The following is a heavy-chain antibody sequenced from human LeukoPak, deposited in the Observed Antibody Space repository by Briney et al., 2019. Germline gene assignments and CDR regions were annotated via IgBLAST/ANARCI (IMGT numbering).Heavy chain of an antibody. Sequence: ASVKVPCRASGYTFTGHYMHWVRQAPGQGREWMGWIDPKSGGTKYAQRFQGRVTITRDTSINTGYMEVGSLTSDDTAIYYCARWRGYSSGWSGPFDDWGQGTLVTVSS. V-gene: IGHV1-2*02. CDR3: ARWRGYSSGWSGPFDD. D-gene: IGHD6-13*01. CDR1: GYTFTGHY. CDR2: IDPKSGGT. J-gene: IGHJ4*02.